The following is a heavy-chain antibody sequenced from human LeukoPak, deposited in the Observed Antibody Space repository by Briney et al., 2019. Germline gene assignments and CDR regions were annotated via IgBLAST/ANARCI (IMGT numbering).Heavy chain of an antibody. Sequence: PSETLSLTCAVYGGSFSGYYWSWIRQPPGKGLEWIGEINHSGSTNYNPSLKSRVTISVDTSKNQFSLKLSSVTAADTAVYYCARGGPYCSGGSCYSQFYYYYYMDVWGKGTTVTVSS. CDR3: ARGGPYCSGGSCYSQFYYYYYMDV. CDR2: INHSGST. J-gene: IGHJ6*03. V-gene: IGHV4-34*01. D-gene: IGHD2-15*01. CDR1: GGSFSGYY.